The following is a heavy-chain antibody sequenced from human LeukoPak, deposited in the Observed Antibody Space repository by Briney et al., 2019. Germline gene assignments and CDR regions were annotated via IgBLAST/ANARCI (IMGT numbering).Heavy chain of an antibody. J-gene: IGHJ5*02. D-gene: IGHD3-22*01. V-gene: IGHV1-69*05. CDR2: IIPIFATA. CDR3: AIRSYYNSSGYYAP. Sequence: GASVKVSCKASGGTFSSYAISWVRQAPGQGLEWMGGIIPIFATANYAQKFQGRVTITTDESTSTAYMELSSLGSEDTAVYYCAIRSYYNSSGYYAPWSQGTLVTVSS. CDR1: GGTFSSYA.